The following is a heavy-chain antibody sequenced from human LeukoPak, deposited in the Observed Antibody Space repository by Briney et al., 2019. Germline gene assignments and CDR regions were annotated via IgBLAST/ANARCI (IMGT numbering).Heavy chain of an antibody. D-gene: IGHD6-19*01. CDR2: IYYSGST. J-gene: IGHJ3*02. Sequence: SETLSLTCTVSDGSISSYYWSWNRQPPGKGLEWIGYIYYSGSTNYNPSLNSRVTISVDTSKNQFSLKLSSVTAADTAVYYCARSMGSGWYGDAFDIWGQGTMVTVSS. CDR3: ARSMGSGWYGDAFDI. CDR1: DGSISSYY. V-gene: IGHV4-59*08.